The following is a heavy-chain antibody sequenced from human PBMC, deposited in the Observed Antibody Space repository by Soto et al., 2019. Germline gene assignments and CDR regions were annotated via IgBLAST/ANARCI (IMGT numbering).Heavy chain of an antibody. J-gene: IGHJ5*02. Sequence: PSETLSLTCTVSGGSISSGDYSWSWVRQSPGKGLEWIGHVYNSGITYYNPSLKSRVVISIDTSRNQFSLRLNSLTAADRAVYFCARGVTVFGLVSRFWFDHWGQGTVVTVSS. V-gene: IGHV4-30-4*01. D-gene: IGHD3-3*01. CDR2: VYNSGIT. CDR3: ARGVTVFGLVSRFWFDH. CDR1: GGSISSGDYS.